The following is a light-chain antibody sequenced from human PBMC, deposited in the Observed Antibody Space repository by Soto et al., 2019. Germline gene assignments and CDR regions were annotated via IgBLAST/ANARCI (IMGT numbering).Light chain of an antibody. CDR2: DAS. CDR1: QSIRSW. J-gene: IGKJ1*01. Sequence: IQMTQSPSTLSASVGDRVTITCRASQSIRSWLAWYQQKPGKAPKLLIYDASSLESGVPSRFSGSGSGTEFTLTISSLQPDDFATYYCQQDNSYSWTFGQGTKVDI. V-gene: IGKV1-5*01. CDR3: QQDNSYSWT.